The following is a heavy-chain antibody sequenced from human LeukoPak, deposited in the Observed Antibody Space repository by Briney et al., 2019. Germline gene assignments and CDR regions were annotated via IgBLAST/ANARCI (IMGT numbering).Heavy chain of an antibody. CDR2: IHYSGST. CDR1: GDSISSGDYY. Sequence: PSQTLSLTCTVSGDSISSGDYYWSWIRQPPGRGLEWIGYIHYSGSTYYNPSLKSRVTISVDTSKNQFSLKLSSVTAADTAVYYSARVLSISGGDYYYSYYMDVWGKGTTVTVSS. CDR3: ARVLSISGGDYYYSYYMDV. V-gene: IGHV4-30-4*08. D-gene: IGHD3-16*01. J-gene: IGHJ6*03.